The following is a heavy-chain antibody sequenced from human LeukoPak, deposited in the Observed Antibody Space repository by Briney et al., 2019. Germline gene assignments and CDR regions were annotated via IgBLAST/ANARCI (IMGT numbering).Heavy chain of an antibody. Sequence: GGSLRLSCAASGFTFSSYAMHWVRQAPGKGLGWVAVISYDGSNKYYADSVKGRFTISRDNSKNTLYLQMNSLRAEDTAVYYCARGYYYDSSGYPDYWGQGTLVTVSS. J-gene: IGHJ4*02. CDR1: GFTFSSYA. CDR3: ARGYYYDSSGYPDY. D-gene: IGHD3-22*01. V-gene: IGHV3-30*04. CDR2: ISYDGSNK.